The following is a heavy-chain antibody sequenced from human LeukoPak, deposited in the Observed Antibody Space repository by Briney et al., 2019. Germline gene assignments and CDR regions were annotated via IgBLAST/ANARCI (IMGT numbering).Heavy chain of an antibody. D-gene: IGHD3-22*01. J-gene: IGHJ4*02. CDR3: ARNYYDSSGYYGYYFDY. V-gene: IGHV1-18*01. CDR1: GYTFTSYG. Sequence: ASVKVSCKASGYTFTSYGISWVRQAPGQGLEWMGWISAYNGNTNYAQKLQGRVTMTTDTSTSTAYMELRSLRSNDTAVYYCARNYYDSSGYYGYYFDYWGQGTLVTVSS. CDR2: ISAYNGNT.